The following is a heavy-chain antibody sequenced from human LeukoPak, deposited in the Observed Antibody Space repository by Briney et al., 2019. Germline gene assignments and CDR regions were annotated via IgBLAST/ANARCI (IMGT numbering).Heavy chain of an antibody. D-gene: IGHD6-13*01. Sequence: VQPGGSLRLSCATSGFIFSTYALSWVRQAPGKGLEWASSISGSGGSTYRADSVKGRFTISRDSSKNTLYLQMNSLRAEDTAIYYCARVIRAAPGKGYFDYWGQGTLVTVSS. CDR2: ISGSGGST. CDR3: ARVIRAAPGKGYFDY. CDR1: GFIFSTYA. J-gene: IGHJ4*02. V-gene: IGHV3-23*01.